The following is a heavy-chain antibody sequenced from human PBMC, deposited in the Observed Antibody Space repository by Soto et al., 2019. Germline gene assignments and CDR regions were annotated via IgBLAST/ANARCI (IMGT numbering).Heavy chain of an antibody. CDR3: SKNGTSWFAA. CDR2: ISINSGYA. Sequence: QVQLVQSGPELKKPGASVKVSCKTSGYSFHNSGISWVRQAPGQGLEWMGWISINSGYAHYAQKFQDRVIMTADTYTSTSYMELRGLRSDDTAMYYCSKNGTSWFAAWGQGTLVTVSS. CDR1: GYSFHNSG. V-gene: IGHV1-18*01. J-gene: IGHJ5*02. D-gene: IGHD1-7*01.